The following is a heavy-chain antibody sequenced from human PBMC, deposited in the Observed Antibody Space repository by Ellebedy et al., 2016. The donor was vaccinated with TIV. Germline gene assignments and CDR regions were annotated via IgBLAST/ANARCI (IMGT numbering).Heavy chain of an antibody. CDR3: ARVRGNYYSDY. D-gene: IGHD1-26*01. CDR1: GFTFSSYS. V-gene: IGHV3-48*04. J-gene: IGHJ4*01. Sequence: GGSLRLSXAASGFTFSSYSMNWVRQAPGKGLEWVSYISSSSSNIYYADSVKGRFTISRDNAKNSLYLQMNSLRAEDTAVYYCARVRGNYYSDYWGLGTLVTVSS. CDR2: ISSSSSNI.